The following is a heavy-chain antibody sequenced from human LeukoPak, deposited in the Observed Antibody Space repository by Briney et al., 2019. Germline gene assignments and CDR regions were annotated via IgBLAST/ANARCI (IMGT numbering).Heavy chain of an antibody. V-gene: IGHV4-39*01. D-gene: IGHD3-10*01. J-gene: IGHJ4*02. CDR1: GGSISSSSYY. CDR3: ARHLIIGVRGVITPIDY. Sequence: SETLSLTCTVSGGSISSSSYYWGWIRQPPGKGLEWIGSIYYSGSTYYNPSLKSRVTISVDTSKNQFSLKLSSVTAADTAVYYCARHLIIGVRGVITPIDYWGQGTLVTVPS. CDR2: IYYSGST.